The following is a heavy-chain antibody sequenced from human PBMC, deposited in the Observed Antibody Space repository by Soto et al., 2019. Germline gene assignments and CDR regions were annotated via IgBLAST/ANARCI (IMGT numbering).Heavy chain of an antibody. V-gene: IGHV3-21*01. Sequence: GGSLRLSCAASGFTFSSYSMNWVRQAPGKGLEWVSSISSSSSYIYYADSVKGRFTISRDNAKNSLYLQMNSLRAEDMAVYYCARERGTAAGSTKTYYYYYGMDVWGQGTTVTVSS. CDR1: GFTFSSYS. CDR3: ARERGTAAGSTKTYYYYYGMDV. D-gene: IGHD6-13*01. J-gene: IGHJ6*02. CDR2: ISSSSSYI.